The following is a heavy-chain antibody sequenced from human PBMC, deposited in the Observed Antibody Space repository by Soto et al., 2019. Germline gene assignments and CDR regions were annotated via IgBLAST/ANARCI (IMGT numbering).Heavy chain of an antibody. CDR2: ISYDGGNK. D-gene: IGHD2-2*01. V-gene: IGHV3-30*18. Sequence: LRLSCAASGFTFNNYGMHWVRQAPGKGLEWVAVISYDGGNKYHADSMKGRFTISRDNSKNTLYLQMNSLRAEDTAVYYCVKAVGYCSSSSCRDYYYYYGMDVWGQGTTVTVSS. CDR1: GFTFNNYG. J-gene: IGHJ6*02. CDR3: VKAVGYCSSSSCRDYYYYYGMDV.